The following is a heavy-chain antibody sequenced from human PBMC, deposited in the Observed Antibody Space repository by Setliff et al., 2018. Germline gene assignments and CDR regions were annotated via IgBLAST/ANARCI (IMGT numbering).Heavy chain of an antibody. J-gene: IGHJ4*02. CDR2: IYTTWST. CDR1: GGSVGNSYYY. CDR3: ARENGYCSGGACYFMFDY. Sequence: PSETLSLTCTVSGGSVGNSYYYWNWVRQPAGKGLEWIGRIYTTWSTNYNPSLKSRVTLSLDTAKNQFSLELRAVTAADTALYYCARENGYCSGGACYFMFDYWGLGTLVTVS. V-gene: IGHV4-61*02. D-gene: IGHD2-15*01.